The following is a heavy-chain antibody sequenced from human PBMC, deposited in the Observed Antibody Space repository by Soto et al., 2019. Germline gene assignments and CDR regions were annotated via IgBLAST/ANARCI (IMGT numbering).Heavy chain of an antibody. Sequence: SETLSLTCTVSGGSISSGDYYWSWIRQPPGKGLEWTGYIYYSGSTYYNPSLKSRVTISVDTSKNQFSLKLSSVTAADTAVYYCAREARDSLYRRTNHFDYWGQGTLVTVSS. CDR1: GGSISSGDYY. CDR2: IYYSGST. V-gene: IGHV4-30-4*01. D-gene: IGHD2-2*02. J-gene: IGHJ4*02. CDR3: AREARDSLYRRTNHFDY.